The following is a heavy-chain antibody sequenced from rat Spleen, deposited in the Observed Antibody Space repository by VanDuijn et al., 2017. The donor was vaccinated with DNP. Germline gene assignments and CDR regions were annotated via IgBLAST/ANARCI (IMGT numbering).Heavy chain of an antibody. D-gene: IGHD5-1*01. V-gene: IGHV4-2*01. CDR1: GLNFSDYW. Sequence: EVKLVESGGGLVQPGRSLKLSCPTSGLNFSDYWMGWVRQAPGKGLKWIGEINKDGSIINHSPSLQDRFTISRDNAQNSLFLQMIKLGSEDTAIYYCVTRGTGSDNWFADWGQGTPVTVSS. CDR3: VTRGTGSDNWFAD. J-gene: IGHJ3*01. CDR2: INKDGSII.